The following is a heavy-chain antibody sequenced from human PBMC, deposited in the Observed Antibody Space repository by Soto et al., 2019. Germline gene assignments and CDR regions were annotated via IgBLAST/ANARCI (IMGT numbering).Heavy chain of an antibody. D-gene: IGHD6-19*01. V-gene: IGHV1-18*01. CDR2: VGTYNGNT. J-gene: IGHJ4*02. CDR3: AREGSGWDFDS. CDR1: GYSFTTYP. Sequence: GASVKVSCKASGYSFTTYPITWVRQAPGQGLEWLGWVGTYNGNTNYAQGLQGRVSMTTDTSTSTAYLELRNLRPDDTAVYYCAREGSGWDFDSWGQGTPVTVSS.